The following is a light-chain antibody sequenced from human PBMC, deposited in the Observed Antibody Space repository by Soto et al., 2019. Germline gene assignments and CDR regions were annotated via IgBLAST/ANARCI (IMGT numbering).Light chain of an antibody. CDR1: RSISSTY. Sequence: EIVLTQSPGTLSLSPGERATLSCRASRSISSTYLAWYQQKPGQAPRLLIYGASSRATGIPDRFSGSGSGTDFTLTISRLEPDDFAVYYCQQCGGSPPYTFGQGTKLEIK. CDR3: QQCGGSPPYT. V-gene: IGKV3-20*01. CDR2: GAS. J-gene: IGKJ2*01.